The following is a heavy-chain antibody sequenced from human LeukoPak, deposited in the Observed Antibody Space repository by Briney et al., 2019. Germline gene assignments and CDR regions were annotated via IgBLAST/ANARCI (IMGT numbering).Heavy chain of an antibody. D-gene: IGHD2-15*01. CDR2: IYHSGST. J-gene: IGHJ3*02. CDR1: GGSISSGGYY. CDR3: AREGRVPVAFDI. Sequence: SETLSLTCTVSGGSISSGGYYWSWIRQPPGKGLEWIGYIYHSGSTYYNPCLKSRVTISVDRSKNQFSLKLSSVTAADTAVYYCAREGRVPVAFDIWGQGTMVTVSS. V-gene: IGHV4-30-2*01.